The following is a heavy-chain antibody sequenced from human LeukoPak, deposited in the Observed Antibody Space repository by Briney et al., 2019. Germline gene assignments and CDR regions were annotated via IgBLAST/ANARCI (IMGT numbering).Heavy chain of an antibody. D-gene: IGHD3-10*02. CDR1: GFTFSSYS. J-gene: IGHJ4*02. Sequence: GGSLRLSCGVSGFTFSSYSMCWVRQAPGKGLEWVSFISSSSSYIYYADSVKGRFTISRDNAKNSLYLQMNSLRAEDTAVYYCARGTMFPYYFDYWGQGTLVTVSS. CDR2: ISSSSSYI. V-gene: IGHV3-21*01. CDR3: ARGTMFPYYFDY.